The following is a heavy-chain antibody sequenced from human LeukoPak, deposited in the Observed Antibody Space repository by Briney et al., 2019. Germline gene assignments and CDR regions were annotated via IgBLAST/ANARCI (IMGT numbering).Heavy chain of an antibody. Sequence: AGGSLRLSCAASGFTFSSYEMNWVRQAPGKGLEWVSYISSSGSTIYYADSVKGRFTISRDNAKNSLYLQMNSLRADDTAVYYCAEIGIAMIGSVWGKGTTVTISS. J-gene: IGHJ6*04. CDR1: GFTFSSYE. CDR3: AEIGIAMIGSV. D-gene: IGHD3-10*02. V-gene: IGHV3-48*03. CDR2: ISSSGSTI.